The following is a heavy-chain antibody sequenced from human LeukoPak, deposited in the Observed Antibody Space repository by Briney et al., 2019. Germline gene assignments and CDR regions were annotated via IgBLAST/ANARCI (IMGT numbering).Heavy chain of an antibody. Sequence: GGSLRLSCAASGFTFSGSAMHWVRQASGKGLEWVGRIRSKANSYATAYAASVKGRFTISRDDSKNTAYLQMNSLKTEDTAVYYCTTGGGVIAHWGQGTLVTVSS. D-gene: IGHD3-16*02. CDR3: TTGGGVIAH. CDR2: IRSKANSYAT. V-gene: IGHV3-73*01. J-gene: IGHJ4*02. CDR1: GFTFSGSA.